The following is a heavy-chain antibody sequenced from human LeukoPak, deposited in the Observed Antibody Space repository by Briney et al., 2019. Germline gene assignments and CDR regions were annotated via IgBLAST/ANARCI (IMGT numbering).Heavy chain of an antibody. J-gene: IGHJ4*02. Sequence: GGSLRLSCAASGFTFSSYAMSWVRQAPGKGLEWVSAISGSGGSTYYADSVKGRFTISRDNSKNTLYLQMNSLRAEDTAVYYCAKKGSKGYCSGGSCYFLDYWGQGTLVTVSS. CDR2: ISGSGGST. CDR3: AKKGSKGYCSGGSCYFLDY. D-gene: IGHD2-15*01. V-gene: IGHV3-23*01. CDR1: GFTFSSYA.